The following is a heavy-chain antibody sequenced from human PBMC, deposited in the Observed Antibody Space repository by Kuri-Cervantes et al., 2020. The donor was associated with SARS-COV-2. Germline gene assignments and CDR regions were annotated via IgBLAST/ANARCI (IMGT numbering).Heavy chain of an antibody. Sequence: ASVKVSCKASGYTFTGHYMHWVRQAPGQGLEWMGWINPNSGGTNYTQKFQGRVTMTRDTSISTDYMELSRLRADDTAVYYCAFVLGSMEDFDYWGQGTLVTVSS. CDR3: AFVLGSMEDFDY. CDR2: INPNSGGT. J-gene: IGHJ4*02. CDR1: GYTFTGHY. D-gene: IGHD3-10*01. V-gene: IGHV1-2*02.